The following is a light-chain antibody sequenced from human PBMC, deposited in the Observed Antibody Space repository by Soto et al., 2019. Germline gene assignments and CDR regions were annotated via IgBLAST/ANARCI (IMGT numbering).Light chain of an antibody. Sequence: DIQITQSPSSLSASVADRVTITCRASQSIRRSLNWYQQKPGKAPKLLIYAASSLQSGVPSRFSGSGYGTDLTLTITSLQSEDFAIYYCQQSYSSPRTFGQGAKVHI. CDR2: AAS. CDR1: QSIRRS. J-gene: IGKJ1*01. V-gene: IGKV1-39*01. CDR3: QQSYSSPRT.